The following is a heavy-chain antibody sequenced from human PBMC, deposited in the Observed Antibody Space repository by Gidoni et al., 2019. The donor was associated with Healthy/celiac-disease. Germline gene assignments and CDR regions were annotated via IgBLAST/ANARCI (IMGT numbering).Heavy chain of an antibody. CDR2: IYYSGST. CDR1: GGSISSYY. Sequence: QVQLQESGPGLVKPSVTLSLTCPVAGGSISSYYWIWIRQPPGKGLEWIGYIYYSGSTNYNPSLKSRVTISVDTSKNQFSLKLSSVTAADTAVYYCARALRGFYIDYWGQGTLVTVSS. CDR3: ARALRGFYIDY. D-gene: IGHD3-3*01. V-gene: IGHV4-59*01. J-gene: IGHJ4*02.